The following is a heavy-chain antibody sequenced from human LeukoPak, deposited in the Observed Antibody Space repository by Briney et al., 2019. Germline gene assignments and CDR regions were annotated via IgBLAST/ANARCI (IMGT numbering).Heavy chain of an antibody. D-gene: IGHD3-16*01. J-gene: IGHJ6*02. CDR2: INHNGNVN. Sequence: GGSLRLSCAASGFTFSSYRMNWARQAPGKGLEWVASINHNGNVNYYVDSVKGRFTISRDNAKNSLYLQMSNLRAEDTAVYFCARGGGLDVWGQGATVTVSS. CDR3: ARGGGLDV. CDR1: GFTFSSYR. V-gene: IGHV3-7*03.